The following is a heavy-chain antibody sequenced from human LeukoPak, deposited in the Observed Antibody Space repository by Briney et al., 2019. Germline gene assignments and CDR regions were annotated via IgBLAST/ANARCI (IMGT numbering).Heavy chain of an antibody. CDR3: ARFTGTYLAY. Sequence: SETLSLTCTVSGGSISGYYWSWIRQPPGKGLEWIGHISYSGSTRYNSSLNSRVTISVDTSKNQFSLKLTSVTAADTAVYYRARFTGTYLAYWGQGILVTVSS. V-gene: IGHV4-59*01. CDR1: GGSISGYY. D-gene: IGHD2-8*02. CDR2: ISYSGST. J-gene: IGHJ4*02.